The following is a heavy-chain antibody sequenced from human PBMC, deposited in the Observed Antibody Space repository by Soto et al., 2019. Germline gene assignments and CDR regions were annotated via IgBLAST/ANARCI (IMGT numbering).Heavy chain of an antibody. CDR1: GFTFSSYA. V-gene: IGHV3-23*01. Sequence: HPGGSLRLSCAASGFTFSSYAMSWVRQAPGKGLEWVSAISGSGGSTYYADSVKGRFTISRDNSKNTLYLQMNSLRAEDTAVYYCAKDSYLEDYDILTGPPPGWFDPWGQGTLVTVSS. CDR3: AKDSYLEDYDILTGPPPGWFDP. CDR2: ISGSGGST. J-gene: IGHJ5*02. D-gene: IGHD3-9*01.